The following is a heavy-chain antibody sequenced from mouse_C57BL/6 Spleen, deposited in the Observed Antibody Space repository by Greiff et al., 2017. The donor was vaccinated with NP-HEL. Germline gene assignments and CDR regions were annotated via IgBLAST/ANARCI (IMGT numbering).Heavy chain of an antibody. Sequence: VQLQQSGTELVKPGASVKLSCKASGYTFTSYWMHWVKQRPGQGLEWIGNIHPSNGGTNYNEKFKSKATLTVDKSSSTAYMQLSSLTSEDSAVYDGARLRRTALAMDYGGQGTSVTVSS. V-gene: IGHV1-53*01. CDR3: ARLRRTALAMDY. CDR2: IHPSNGGT. J-gene: IGHJ4*01. CDR1: GYTFTSYW. D-gene: IGHD4-1*01.